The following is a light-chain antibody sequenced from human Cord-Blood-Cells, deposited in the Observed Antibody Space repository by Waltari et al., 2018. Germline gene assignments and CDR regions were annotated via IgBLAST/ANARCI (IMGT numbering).Light chain of an antibody. CDR1: QSISSW. V-gene: IGKV1-5*03. CDR2: KAS. J-gene: IGKJ1*01. Sequence: DIQMTQSPPTLSASVGDRVTITCRASQSISSWLAWYQQKPGKAPKLLIYKASSLESGFPSRFSGSGSGTEFTLTISSLQPDDFATYYCQQYNSYSWTFGQGTKVEIK. CDR3: QQYNSYSWT.